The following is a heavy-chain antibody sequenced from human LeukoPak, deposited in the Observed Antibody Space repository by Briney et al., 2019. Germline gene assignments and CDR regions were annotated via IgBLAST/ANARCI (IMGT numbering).Heavy chain of an antibody. D-gene: IGHD2-21*02. CDR1: GYTFSSYF. CDR2: INPSDGST. CDR3: ARVDVTFGLIGDY. V-gene: IGHV1-46*01. Sequence: ASVKVSCKASGYTFSSYFMHWVRQAPGQGLEWMGIINPSDGSTSYARELRGRVTMTRDTSTGTVYMELSGLRSEDTAVYYRARVDVTFGLIGDYWGQGTLVTVSS. J-gene: IGHJ4*02.